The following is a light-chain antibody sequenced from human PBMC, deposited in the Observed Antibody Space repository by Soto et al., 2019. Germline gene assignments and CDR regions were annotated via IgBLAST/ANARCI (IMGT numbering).Light chain of an antibody. Sequence: EIVLTQSPATVSLSPGERATLSCRASQSVSSYLAWYQQKPGQAPRLLIYDASNRATGIPARFSGSGSGTDFTPTISSLEPEDSAVYYCQQRSNWPIPFGQRTRLAI. V-gene: IGKV3-11*01. CDR1: QSVSSY. CDR3: QQRSNWPIP. CDR2: DAS. J-gene: IGKJ5*01.